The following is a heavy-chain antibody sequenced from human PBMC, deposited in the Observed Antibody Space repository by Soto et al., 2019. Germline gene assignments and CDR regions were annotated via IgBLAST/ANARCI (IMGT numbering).Heavy chain of an antibody. D-gene: IGHD3-9*01. CDR1: GFTFSSYG. V-gene: IGHV3-33*01. J-gene: IGHJ4*02. CDR2: IWYDGSNK. Sequence: GGSLRLSCAASGFTFSSYGMHWVRQAPGKGLEWVAVIWYDGSNKYYADSVKGRFTISRDNSKNTLYLQMNSLRAEDTAVYYCARESLTISRIYFDYWGQGTLVT. CDR3: ARESLTISRIYFDY.